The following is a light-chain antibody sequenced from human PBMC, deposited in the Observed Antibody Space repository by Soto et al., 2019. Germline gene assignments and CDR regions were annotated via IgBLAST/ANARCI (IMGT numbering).Light chain of an antibody. CDR2: GAS. Sequence: EIVLTQSPGTLSLSPGERATLSCRASQSVSSNYLAWYQQKPGQAPRLLVYGASIRATGIPDRFSGSGSGTDLTLTICRVEPEDFAVYYCQHYGSSPFTFGPGTRVDIK. J-gene: IGKJ3*01. V-gene: IGKV3-20*01. CDR3: QHYGSSPFT. CDR1: QSVSSNY.